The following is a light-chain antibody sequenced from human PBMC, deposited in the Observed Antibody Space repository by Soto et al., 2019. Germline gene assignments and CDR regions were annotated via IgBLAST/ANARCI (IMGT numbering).Light chain of an antibody. CDR2: SNN. CDR1: SSNIGSNT. Sequence: QSVLTQPPSASGTPGQRVTISCSGSSSNIGSNTVNWYQQLPGTAPKLLIYSNNQRPSGVPDRFSVSKSGTSASLAISGLQSEDEADYYCAAWGDSLNGPVFGGGTKVTVL. J-gene: IGLJ2*01. CDR3: AAWGDSLNGPV. V-gene: IGLV1-44*01.